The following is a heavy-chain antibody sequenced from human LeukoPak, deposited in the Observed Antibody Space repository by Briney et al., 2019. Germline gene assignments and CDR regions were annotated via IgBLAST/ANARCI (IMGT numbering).Heavy chain of an antibody. CDR3: ARDSEEVQYCSSTSCYLDY. Sequence: ASVKVSCKASGYTFTSYYMHWVRQAPGQGLEWMGIINPGGGSTSYAQKFQGRVTMTRDTSTSTVYMELSSLRSEVTAVYYCARDSEEVQYCSSTSCYLDYWGQGTLVTVSS. J-gene: IGHJ4*02. CDR1: GYTFTSYY. CDR2: INPGGGST. V-gene: IGHV1-46*01. D-gene: IGHD2-2*01.